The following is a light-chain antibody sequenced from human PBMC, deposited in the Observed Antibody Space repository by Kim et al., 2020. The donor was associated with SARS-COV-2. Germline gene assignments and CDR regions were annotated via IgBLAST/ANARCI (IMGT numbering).Light chain of an antibody. CDR2: QDS. V-gene: IGLV3-1*01. CDR3: QAWDSSIWV. CDR1: KLGDKY. Sequence: SYELTQPPSVSVSPGQTAIITCSGDKLGDKYACWYQQKPGQSPVLVIYQDSKRPSGIPERFSGSNSGNTATLTISGTQAMDEADYYCQAWDSSIWVFGGGTKLTVL. J-gene: IGLJ3*02.